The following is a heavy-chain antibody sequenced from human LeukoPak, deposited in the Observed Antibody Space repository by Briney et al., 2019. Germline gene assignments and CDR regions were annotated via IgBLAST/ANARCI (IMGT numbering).Heavy chain of an antibody. CDR3: TGDRGIAAAAPIDY. CDR2: IYYSGST. CDR1: GFTFSSYA. D-gene: IGHD6-13*01. V-gene: IGHV4-39*07. Sequence: GSLRLSCAASGFTFSSYAMSWVRQAPGKGLEWIGSIYYSGSTYYNPSLKSRVTISAGTSKNQFSLKLSSVTAADTAVYYCTGDRGIAAAAPIDYWGQGTLVTVSS. J-gene: IGHJ4*02.